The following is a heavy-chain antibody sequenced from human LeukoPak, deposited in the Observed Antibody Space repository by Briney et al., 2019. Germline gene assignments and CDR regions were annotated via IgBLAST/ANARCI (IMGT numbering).Heavy chain of an antibody. D-gene: IGHD6-13*01. J-gene: IGHJ4*02. V-gene: IGHV3-49*03. CDR3: TRACGGAAGNGRGPCDY. Sequence: GGSLRLSCTASGFTFGDYAMSWFRQAPGKGLEWVGFIRSKAYGGTTEYAASVKGRFTISRDDSKSIAYLQMNSLKTEDTAVYYWTRACGGAAGNGRGPCDYWGQGTLVTVSS. CDR2: IRSKAYGGTT. CDR1: GFTFGDYA.